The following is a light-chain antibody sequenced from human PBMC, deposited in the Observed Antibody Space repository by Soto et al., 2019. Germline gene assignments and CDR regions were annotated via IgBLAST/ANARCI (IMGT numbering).Light chain of an antibody. J-gene: IGLJ2*01. Sequence: QSVLTQPASLSGSPGQSVTISCTGTSSEIGGYNYVSWYQQHPGKGPKLMIYDVSSRPSGVSHRFSGSKSGDTASLTISGLQAEDEADYYCSSYTSSSTVVFGGGTKVTVL. CDR1: SSEIGGYNY. CDR2: DVS. CDR3: SSYTSSSTVV. V-gene: IGLV2-14*03.